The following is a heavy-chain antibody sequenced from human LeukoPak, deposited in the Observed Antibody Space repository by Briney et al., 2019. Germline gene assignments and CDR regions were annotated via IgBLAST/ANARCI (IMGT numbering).Heavy chain of an antibody. D-gene: IGHD1-26*01. CDR2: ISSSSSYI. V-gene: IGHV3-21*01. Sequence: GGSLRLSCAASGFTFSTYNMNWVRQAPGKGLEWVSSISSSSSYIYYADSAKGRFTISRDNAKNSLYLQMNSLRAEDTDVYYCTRDVGASAPDAFDIWGQGTMVTVSS. CDR3: TRDVGASAPDAFDI. J-gene: IGHJ3*02. CDR1: GFTFSTYN.